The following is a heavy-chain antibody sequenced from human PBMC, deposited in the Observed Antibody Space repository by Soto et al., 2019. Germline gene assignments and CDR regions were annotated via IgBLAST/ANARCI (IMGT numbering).Heavy chain of an antibody. Sequence: ASVKVSCKASGYTFTGYYMHWVRQAPGQGLEWMGWINPNSGGTNYAQKFQGRVTTTRDTSISTAYMELSRLRSDDTAVYYCARALPHYYYYYYGMDVWGQGTTVTVSS. J-gene: IGHJ6*02. CDR1: GYTFTGYY. CDR3: ARALPHYYYYYYGMDV. V-gene: IGHV1-2*02. CDR2: INPNSGGT.